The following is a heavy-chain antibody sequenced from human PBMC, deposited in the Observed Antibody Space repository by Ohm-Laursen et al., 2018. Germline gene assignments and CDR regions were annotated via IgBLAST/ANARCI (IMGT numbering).Heavy chain of an antibody. D-gene: IGHD6-25*01. CDR3: ARHPDYRSDRWFDP. J-gene: IGHJ5*02. V-gene: IGHV4-59*08. CDR2: IYHTGST. Sequence: SQTLSLTWTVSGGSISGYYWSWIRQSPGKGLEWIGYIYHTGSTKYNPSLKSRVTISVDTPMNQFSLRLSSVTAADTAVYYCARHPDYRSDRWFDPWGQGTLVSVSS. CDR1: GGSISGYY.